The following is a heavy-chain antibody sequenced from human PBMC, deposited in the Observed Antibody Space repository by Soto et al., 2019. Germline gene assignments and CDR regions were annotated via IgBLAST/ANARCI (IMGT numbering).Heavy chain of an antibody. Sequence: QVQLVQSGAEVKKPGSSVKVSCKASGGTFSSYAISWVRQAPGQGLERMGGIIPISGTANYAQKFQGRVTISADESTSTAYMELSSLRSEDTAVYYCARRVAVAGEDWYFDLWGRGTLVTVSS. CDR3: ARRVAVAGEDWYFDL. CDR1: GGTFSSYA. D-gene: IGHD6-19*01. CDR2: IIPISGTA. J-gene: IGHJ2*01. V-gene: IGHV1-69*01.